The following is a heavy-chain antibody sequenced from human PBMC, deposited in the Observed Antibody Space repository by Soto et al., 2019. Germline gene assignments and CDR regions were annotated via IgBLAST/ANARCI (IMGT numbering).Heavy chain of an antibody. CDR1: GGTFSSYA. V-gene: IGHV1-69*01. J-gene: IGHJ6*02. Sequence: QAQLVQAGAEVKKPASSVKVSCKASGGTFSSYAISWVRQDPGQGLEWMGGIVPIFGTANYAQKFQGRVTITADESPKTAYMELSSFGSEDTAVYYCARDRDTIFGASLYYYGMDVWGQGTTVTVSS. CDR3: ARDRDTIFGASLYYYGMDV. D-gene: IGHD3-3*01. CDR2: IVPIFGTA.